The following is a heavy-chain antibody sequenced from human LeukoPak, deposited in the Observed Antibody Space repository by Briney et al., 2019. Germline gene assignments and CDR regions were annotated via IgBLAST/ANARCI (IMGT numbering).Heavy chain of an antibody. V-gene: IGHV3-9*01. J-gene: IGHJ5*02. CDR1: GFNFNDHA. CDR3: ASGPYGGYERGWFDP. D-gene: IGHD5-12*01. CDR2: ISWNRASL. Sequence: PGRSLRLSCAASGFNFNDHAMHWIRQAPGKGLEWVSGISWNRASLGYADSVKGRVTNSRDNAKNPLYLQMTSLRLDDTDLYYCASGPYGGYERGWFDPWGQGNLVIVSS.